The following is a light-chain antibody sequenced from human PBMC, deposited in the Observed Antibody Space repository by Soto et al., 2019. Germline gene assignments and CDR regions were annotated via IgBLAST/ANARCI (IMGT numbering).Light chain of an antibody. Sequence: DIPMTQSPSSLSASLGDRVAITCRASQSISSYLNWYQQKPGRAPKLLIYDASNLEAGVPSRFRGSGSGTDFTFTISRLQPEDIATYYCQQYENLPTFGQGTRLEIK. CDR2: DAS. CDR3: QQYENLPT. V-gene: IGKV1-33*01. CDR1: QSISSY. J-gene: IGKJ5*01.